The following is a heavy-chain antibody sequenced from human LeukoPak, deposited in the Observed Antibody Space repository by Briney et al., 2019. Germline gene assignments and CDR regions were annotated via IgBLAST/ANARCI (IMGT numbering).Heavy chain of an antibody. D-gene: IGHD6-19*01. Sequence: GGSLRLSCAASGFTFSSYSMNWVRRAPGKGLEWVSSISSSSSYIYYADSVKGRFTISRDNAKNSLYLQMNSLRAEDTAVYYCAREGWLVHDYYYGMDVWGQGTTVTVSS. V-gene: IGHV3-21*01. CDR2: ISSSSSYI. CDR1: GFTFSSYS. CDR3: AREGWLVHDYYYGMDV. J-gene: IGHJ6*02.